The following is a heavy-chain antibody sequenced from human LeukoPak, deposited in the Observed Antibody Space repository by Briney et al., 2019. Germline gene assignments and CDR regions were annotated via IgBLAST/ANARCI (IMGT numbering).Heavy chain of an antibody. V-gene: IGHV3-7*01. CDR2: RKQDGSEK. J-gene: IGHJ4*02. CDR3: AREVTPYY. D-gene: IGHD2-21*02. Sequence: PGGSLRLSCVASGFTFSTYVMGWVRQAPGKGLEWVANRKQDGSEKYYVDSVKGRFTISRDNAKKSLYLQMNSLRAEDTAVYYCAREVTPYYWGQGTLVTVSS. CDR1: GFTFSTYV.